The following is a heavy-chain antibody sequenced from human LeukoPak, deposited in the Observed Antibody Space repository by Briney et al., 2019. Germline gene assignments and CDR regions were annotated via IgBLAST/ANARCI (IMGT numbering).Heavy chain of an antibody. Sequence: ASVKVSCKASGYTFTDYYMHWVRQAPGQGLEWMGWINPNSGGTNYAQKFQGRVTMTRDTSISTAYMELSRLRSDDTAVYCCARGPHHDYGDYVGYWGQGTLVTVSS. CDR2: INPNSGGT. CDR1: GYTFTDYY. J-gene: IGHJ4*02. CDR3: ARGPHHDYGDYVGY. V-gene: IGHV1-2*02. D-gene: IGHD4-17*01.